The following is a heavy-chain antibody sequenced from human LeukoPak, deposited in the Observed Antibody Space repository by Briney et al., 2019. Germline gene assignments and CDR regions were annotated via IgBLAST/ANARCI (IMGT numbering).Heavy chain of an antibody. CDR1: GYTFTGYY. Sequence: ASVKVSCKASGYTFTGYYMHWVRQAPGQGLEWMGWINPNSGGTNYAQKFQGRVTMTRDTSISTAYMELSRLRSDDTAAYYCARAVLVGGYSGYDRGRYHHPHSTNYFDYWGQGTLVTVSS. CDR3: ARAVLVGGYSGYDRGRYHHPHSTNYFDY. J-gene: IGHJ4*02. D-gene: IGHD5-12*01. V-gene: IGHV1-2*02. CDR2: INPNSGGT.